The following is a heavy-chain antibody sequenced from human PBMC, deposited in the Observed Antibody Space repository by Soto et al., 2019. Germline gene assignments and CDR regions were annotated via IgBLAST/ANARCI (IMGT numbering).Heavy chain of an antibody. CDR2: INAGNGNT. V-gene: IGHV1-3*01. J-gene: IGHJ6*02. CDR1: GYTFTSYA. Sequence: ASVKVSCKASGYTFTSYAMHWVRQAPGQRLEWMGWINAGNGNTKYSQKFQGRVTITRDTSASTAYMELSSLRSEDTAVYYCARDRGKGYYYYYGMDVWGQGTTVTVS. CDR3: ARDRGKGYYYYYGMDV.